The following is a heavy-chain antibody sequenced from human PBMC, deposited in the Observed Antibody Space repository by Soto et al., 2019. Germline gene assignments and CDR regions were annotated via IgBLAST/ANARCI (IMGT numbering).Heavy chain of an antibody. Sequence: GGALRLSFAASGFTFSSYAMPWVRQAPGKGLEGVSAISGSGGSTYYTDSVKGRFTISRDNSKNTLYLQMNSLRAEDKAVYYCVATYCGGDCYAYNFDYWGQGTLVTVSS. V-gene: IGHV3-23*01. CDR2: ISGSGGST. D-gene: IGHD2-21*01. CDR1: GFTFSSYA. J-gene: IGHJ4*02. CDR3: VATYCGGDCYAYNFDY.